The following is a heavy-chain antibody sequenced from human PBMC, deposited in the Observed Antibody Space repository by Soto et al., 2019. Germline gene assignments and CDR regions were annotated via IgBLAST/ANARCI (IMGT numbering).Heavy chain of an antibody. D-gene: IGHD2-21*02. V-gene: IGHV3-30-3*01. CDR2: ISYDGSNK. CDR3: ARDPVAYCGGDCRTFDY. Sequence: QVQLVESGGGVVQPGRSLRLSCAASGFTFSSYAMHWVRQAPGKGLEWVAVISYDGSNKYYADSAKGRFTISRDNSKNTLYLQMNSLRAEDTAVYYCARDPVAYCGGDCRTFDYWGQGTLVTVSS. CDR1: GFTFSSYA. J-gene: IGHJ4*02.